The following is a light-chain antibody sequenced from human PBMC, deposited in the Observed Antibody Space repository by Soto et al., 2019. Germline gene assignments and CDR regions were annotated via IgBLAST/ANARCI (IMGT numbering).Light chain of an antibody. J-gene: IGKJ4*01. CDR1: QGIGTT. V-gene: IGKV3-15*01. CDR2: NAY. CDR3: QHYSDWPLT. Sequence: VMTQAPATLSVSPGERATLSCRASQGIGTTLAWYQQKPGQTPRLLIYNAYIRATGVPARFSGSASGTEFTLTISSLQSEDFAVYYCQHYSDWPLTFGGGTKVDIK.